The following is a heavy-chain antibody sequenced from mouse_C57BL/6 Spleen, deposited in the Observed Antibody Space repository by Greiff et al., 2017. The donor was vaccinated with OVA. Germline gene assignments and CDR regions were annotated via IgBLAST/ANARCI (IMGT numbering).Heavy chain of an antibody. J-gene: IGHJ3*01. D-gene: IGHD2-4*01. CDR3: ARLDYDYDGPGFAY. CDR2: IYPGDGDT. V-gene: IGHV1-82*01. CDR1: GYAFSSSW. Sequence: VQLQQSGPELVKPGASVKISCKASGYAFSSSWMNWVKQRPGKGLEWIGRIYPGDGDTNYNGKFKGKATLTADKSSSTAYMQLSSLTSEDSAVYFCARLDYDYDGPGFAYWGQGTLVIVSA.